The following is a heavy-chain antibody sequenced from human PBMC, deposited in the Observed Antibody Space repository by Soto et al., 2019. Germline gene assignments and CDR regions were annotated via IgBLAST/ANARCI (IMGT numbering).Heavy chain of an antibody. J-gene: IGHJ5*02. D-gene: IGHD5-18*01. CDR1: GFTFSSYA. V-gene: IGHV3-23*01. CDR2: ISGSGGPT. CDR3: AKDQRVTGYSYGGKYNWFDP. Sequence: VQLLESGGGLVQPGGSLRLSCAASGFTFSSYAMNWVRQAPGKGLEWVSVISGSGGPTYYADSVKGRFTISRDNSKNTLYLQMNSLRAEDTAVYYCAKDQRVTGYSYGGKYNWFDPWGQGTLVTVSS.